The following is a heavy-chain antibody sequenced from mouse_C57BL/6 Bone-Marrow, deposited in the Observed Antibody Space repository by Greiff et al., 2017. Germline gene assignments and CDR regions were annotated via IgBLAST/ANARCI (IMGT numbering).Heavy chain of an antibody. V-gene: IGHV1-50*01. D-gene: IGHD1-1*01. CDR3: AREDITTVVEDYYAMDY. CDR2: IDPSDSYT. J-gene: IGHJ4*01. Sequence: QVQLQQPGAELVKPGASVKLSCKASGYTFTSYWMQWVKQRPGQGLEWIGEIDPSDSYTNYNQKFKGKATLTVDTSSSTAYMQLSSLTSEDSAVYYCAREDITTVVEDYYAMDYWGQGTSVTVSS. CDR1: GYTFTSYW.